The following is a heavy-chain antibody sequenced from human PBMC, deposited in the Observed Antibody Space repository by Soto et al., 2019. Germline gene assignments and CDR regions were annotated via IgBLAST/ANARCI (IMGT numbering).Heavy chain of an antibody. CDR2: INAGNGDT. J-gene: IGHJ4*02. V-gene: IGHV1-3*01. D-gene: IGHD2-15*01. Sequence: EASVKVSCKASGYTFVNYARHWVRQAPGQRLEWMGWINAGNGDTKYSQKFQGRVTITRDTSANTAYMELSGLRSEGTAVYYCARGGAGYYFDYWGQGTLVTVSS. CDR1: GYTFVNYA. CDR3: ARGGAGYYFDY.